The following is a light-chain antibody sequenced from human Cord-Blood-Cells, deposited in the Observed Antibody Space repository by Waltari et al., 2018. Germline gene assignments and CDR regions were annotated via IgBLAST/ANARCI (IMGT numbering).Light chain of an antibody. CDR2: LNIDGSH. CDR1: SGHSSYA. J-gene: IGLJ3*02. V-gene: IGLV4-69*01. Sequence: QLVLTQSPSASASLGASVKLTCTLSSGHSSYAIAWHQQQPEKGPRYLMKLNIDGSHSKGDGIPDRFSGSSSGAERYLTISSLQSEDEADYYCQTWGTVINWVFGGGTKLTVL. CDR3: QTWGTVINWV.